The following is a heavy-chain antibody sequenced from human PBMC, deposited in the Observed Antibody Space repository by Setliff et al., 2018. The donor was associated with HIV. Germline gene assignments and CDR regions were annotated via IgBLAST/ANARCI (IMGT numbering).Heavy chain of an antibody. D-gene: IGHD3-10*01. J-gene: IGHJ6*02. CDR3: ARNFGLSPSGKYYYYYGMDI. CDR2: VNPNSGDA. Sequence: GASVKVSCKASGYTFTSYAMNWVRQAPGQGLEWLGWVNPNSGDAIYAQNFQGRVTMTRDTSINAAYMELRGLRSDDTAVYYCARNFGLSPSGKYYYYYGMDIWGQGTTVTAP. CDR1: GYTFTSYA. V-gene: IGHV1-2*02.